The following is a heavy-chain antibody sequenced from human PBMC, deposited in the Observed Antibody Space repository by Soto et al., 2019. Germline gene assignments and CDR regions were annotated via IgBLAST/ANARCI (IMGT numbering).Heavy chain of an antibody. Sequence: PGGSLGLSCALSGFTFSTYWMSCVRQAPGKGLEWVANIKKGGCGKYYVDSVKGRYTISRDNAKKSLYLQMQSLTAEETAVYYGARGCDTHDGNCNFYHTDVWGQTPTVT. V-gene: IGHV3-7*01. CDR3: ARGCDTHDGNCNFYHTDV. J-gene: IGHJ6*03. D-gene: IGHD2-2*02. CDR2: IKKGGCGK. CDR1: GFTFSTYW.